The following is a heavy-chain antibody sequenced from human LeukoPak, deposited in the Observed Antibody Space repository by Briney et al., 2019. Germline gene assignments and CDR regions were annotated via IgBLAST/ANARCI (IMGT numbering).Heavy chain of an antibody. Sequence: GGSLRLSCAASGFTFSSYAMTWVRQAPGKGLEWVSAISGSGGSTYYADSVKGRFTISRDNSKNTLYLQMNSLRAEDTAVYYCAPSSGYYWVDYWGQGTLVTVSS. CDR2: ISGSGGST. CDR3: APSSGYYWVDY. D-gene: IGHD3-22*01. CDR1: GFTFSSYA. J-gene: IGHJ4*02. V-gene: IGHV3-23*01.